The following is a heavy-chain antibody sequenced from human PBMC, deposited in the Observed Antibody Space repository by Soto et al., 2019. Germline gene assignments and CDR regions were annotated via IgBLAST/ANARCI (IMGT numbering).Heavy chain of an antibody. D-gene: IGHD2-15*01. CDR1: GFTFSNYA. J-gene: IGHJ4*02. CDR3: AKRSLYPYCDGGSCDAPCDY. CDR2: ISVPDGST. Sequence: EVQLLESGGGLVQPGGSLRLSCAASGFTFSNYAMSWVRQAPGKGLDWVSTISVPDGSTYYADSVKGRFTISRDNSKNTLYLQMHSLRAEDTATYYCAKRSLYPYCDGGSCDAPCDYWGQGTLITVSS. V-gene: IGHV3-23*01.